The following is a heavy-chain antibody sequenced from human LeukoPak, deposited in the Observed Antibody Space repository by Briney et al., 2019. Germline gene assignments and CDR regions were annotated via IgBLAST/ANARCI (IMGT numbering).Heavy chain of an antibody. Sequence: PGGSLRLSCAVSGFTFSSYAMSWVRQTPGKGLEWVSAISGSDGSTYYADSVKGRFTISRDNSKNTLYLQMSSLRAEDTAVYYCVKITSVTGGDCWGQGTRLTVSS. CDR2: ISGSDGST. J-gene: IGHJ4*02. CDR1: GFTFSSYA. V-gene: IGHV3-23*01. D-gene: IGHD1-1*01. CDR3: VKITSVTGGDC.